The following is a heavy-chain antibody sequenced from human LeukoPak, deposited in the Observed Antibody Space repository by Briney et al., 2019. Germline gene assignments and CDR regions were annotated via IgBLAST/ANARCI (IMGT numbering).Heavy chain of an antibody. V-gene: IGHV3-7*01. CDR2: IKQDGGET. CDR3: VRDGRPLDY. CDR1: GFTFDNYW. Sequence: GGSLRLSCTASGFTFDNYWMTWVRQPPGKGLEWVANIKQDGGETYYVDSVRGRFTISRDNSKNSLYLQMNSLRAEDTAVYYCVRDGRPLDYWGQGTLVIVS. D-gene: IGHD3/OR15-3a*01. J-gene: IGHJ4*02.